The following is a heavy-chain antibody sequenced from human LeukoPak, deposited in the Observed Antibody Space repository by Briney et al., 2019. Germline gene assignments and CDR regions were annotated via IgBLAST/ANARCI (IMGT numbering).Heavy chain of an antibody. Sequence: SETLSLTCTVSGGSFSSGSYYWSWTRQPAGKGLEWIGRIYTSESTNYNPSLKSRVTISLDRSKNQFSLKLNSVTAADTAVYYCARSSEGRYYYDSSGYSYYYYYMDVWGKGTTVTISS. CDR2: IYTSEST. J-gene: IGHJ6*03. CDR3: ARSSEGRYYYDSSGYSYYYYYMDV. D-gene: IGHD3-22*01. CDR1: GGSFSSGSYY. V-gene: IGHV4-61*02.